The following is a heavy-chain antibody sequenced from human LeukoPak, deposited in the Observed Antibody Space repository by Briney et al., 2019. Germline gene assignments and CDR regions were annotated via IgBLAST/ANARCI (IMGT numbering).Heavy chain of an antibody. J-gene: IGHJ3*02. CDR2: ISYDGSNK. CDR1: GFTFSSYA. V-gene: IGHV3-30-3*01. Sequence: QPGGSLRLSCVASGFTFSSYAMHWVRQAPGKGLEWVAVISYDGSNKYYADSVKGRFTISRDNSKNTLYLQMNSLRAEDTAVYYCTFRFGELFPIDAFDIWGQGTMVTVSS. D-gene: IGHD3-10*01. CDR3: TFRFGELFPIDAFDI.